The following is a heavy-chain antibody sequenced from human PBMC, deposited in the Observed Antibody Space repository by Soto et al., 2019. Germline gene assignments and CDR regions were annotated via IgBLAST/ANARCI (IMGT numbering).Heavy chain of an antibody. D-gene: IGHD1-26*01. CDR3: ARTSGSYYYYGMDV. CDR2: IIPIFGTA. Sequence: ASVKVSCKASGGTFSSYAISWVRQAPGQGLEWMGGIIPIFGTANYAQKFQGRVTITADKSTSTAYMELGSLRSEDTAVYYCARTSGSYYYYGMDVWGQGTTVTVYS. CDR1: GGTFSSYA. V-gene: IGHV1-69*06. J-gene: IGHJ6*02.